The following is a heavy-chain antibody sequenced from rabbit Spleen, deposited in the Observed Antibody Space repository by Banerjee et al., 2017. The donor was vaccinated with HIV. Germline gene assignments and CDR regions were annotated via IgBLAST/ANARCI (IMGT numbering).Heavy chain of an antibody. V-gene: IGHV1S45*01. D-gene: IGHD3-1*01. J-gene: IGHJ4*01. Sequence: QEQLEESAGGLVQPGASLTLTCKASGLDFSARYWICWVRQAPGKGPEWIACIDVVKSGSTYYASWAKGRFTISKTSATTVTLQMTSLTAADTATYFCARDLASVVGWNFNLWGPGTLVTVS. CDR3: ARDLASVVGWNFNL. CDR2: IDVVKSGST. CDR1: GLDFSARYW.